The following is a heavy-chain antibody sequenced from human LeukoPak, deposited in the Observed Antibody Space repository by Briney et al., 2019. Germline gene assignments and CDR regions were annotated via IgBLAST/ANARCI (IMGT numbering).Heavy chain of an antibody. J-gene: IGHJ3*02. CDR2: FDPEDGET. Sequence: ASVKVSCKVSGYTLTELSMHWVRQAPGKGLEWMGGFDPEDGETIYAQKFQGRVTITRHTSISTAYMELSSLRSEDTAVYYCARGAGGTFDIWGQGTMVTVSS. CDR1: GYTLTELS. CDR3: ARGAGGTFDI. D-gene: IGHD3-16*01. V-gene: IGHV1-24*01.